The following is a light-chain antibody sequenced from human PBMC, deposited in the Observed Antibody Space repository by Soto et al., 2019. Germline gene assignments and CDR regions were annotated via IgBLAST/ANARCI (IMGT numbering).Light chain of an antibody. CDR1: GSDVGGYDY. J-gene: IGLJ1*01. CDR3: SSYTSSSTYV. CDR2: EVT. V-gene: IGLV2-14*01. Sequence: QSVLTQPASVSGSPGQSITISCTGTGSDVGGYDYVSWYQHHPGKAPKVMIYEVTNRPSGVSNRFSGSKSGNTASLTISGLLAEDEADYYHSSYTSSSTYVFGTGTKVTVL.